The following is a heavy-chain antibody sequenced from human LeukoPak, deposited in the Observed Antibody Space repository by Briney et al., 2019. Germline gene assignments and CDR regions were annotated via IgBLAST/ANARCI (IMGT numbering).Heavy chain of an antibody. Sequence: SETLSLTCTVSGGSISSYYWSWIRQPPGKGLEWIGYIYYSGSTNYNPSFKSRVAMSVDTSNNQFFLRLTSVTAADTALYYCARGRFELPYWGQGTLVTASS. J-gene: IGHJ4*02. CDR2: IYYSGST. CDR1: GGSISSYY. CDR3: ARGRFELPY. D-gene: IGHD2-15*01. V-gene: IGHV4-59*01.